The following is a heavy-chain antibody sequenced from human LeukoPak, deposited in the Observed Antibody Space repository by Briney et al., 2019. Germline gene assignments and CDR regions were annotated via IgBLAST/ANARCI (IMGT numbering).Heavy chain of an antibody. V-gene: IGHV3-7*01. CDR3: ARDGTAPGLYSDL. Sequence: PGGSLRLSCAVSGFTFSDFWMNWVRRSPGQGLEWVASINQNGGETSYVDSVKGRFTISRDNPKNSLYLQMSSLRAEDTAVYYCARDGTAPGLYSDLWGQGTLVTVSS. CDR1: GFTFSDFW. D-gene: IGHD6-13*01. J-gene: IGHJ4*01. CDR2: INQNGGET.